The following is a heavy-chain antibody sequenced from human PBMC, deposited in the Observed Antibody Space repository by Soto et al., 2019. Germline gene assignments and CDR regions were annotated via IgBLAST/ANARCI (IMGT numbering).Heavy chain of an antibody. CDR1: GFTFSDQY. J-gene: IGHJ6*03. Sequence: LSCSASGFTFSDQYMDLVRQAPGKGLEWVGRSSRDIFYADSVKARFTISRDNAKSSVDLQMNSLRVGDTAIYYRARGSWRGDGIHVWGKGNTVTV. CDR2: SSRDI. V-gene: IGHV3-21*01. CDR3: ARGSWRGDGIHV. D-gene: IGHD2-21*02.